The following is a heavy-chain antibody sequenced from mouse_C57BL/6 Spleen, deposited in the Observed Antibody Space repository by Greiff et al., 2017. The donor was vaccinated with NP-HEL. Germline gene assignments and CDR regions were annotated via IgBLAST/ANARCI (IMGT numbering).Heavy chain of an antibody. J-gene: IGHJ3*01. CDR1: GYTFTDYE. V-gene: IGHV1-15*01. Sequence: VKLMESGAELVRPGASVTLSCKASGYTFTDYEMHWVKQTPVHGLEWIGAIDPETGGTAYNQKFKGKAILTADKSSSTAYMELRSLTSEDSAVYYCTTIFFAYWGQRTLVTVSA. CDR2: IDPETGGT. CDR3: TTIFFAY.